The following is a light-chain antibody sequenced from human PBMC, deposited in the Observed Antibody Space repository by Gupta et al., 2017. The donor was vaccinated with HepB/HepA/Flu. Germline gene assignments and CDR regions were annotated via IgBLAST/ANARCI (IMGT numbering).Light chain of an antibody. J-gene: IGKJ2*01. Sequence: EVVLTQSPATLSLSPGERAPLSCRASQSVNSYLAWYQQKPGQAPRLLIYHASNKATGIPARFSGSGSGTDFTLTISSLEPEDFAVYYCQQRSNWHPTFGQWTKLEIK. CDR1: QSVNSY. CDR2: HAS. CDR3: QQRSNWHPT. V-gene: IGKV3-11*01.